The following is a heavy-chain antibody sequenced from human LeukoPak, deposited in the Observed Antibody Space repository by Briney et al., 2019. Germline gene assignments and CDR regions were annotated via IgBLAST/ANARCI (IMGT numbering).Heavy chain of an antibody. CDR2: ISYDGSNV. J-gene: IGHJ4*02. CDR1: VNRNA. V-gene: IGHV3-30*18. Sequence: GGSLRLSCAASVNRNAMHWVRQAPGKGLEWVAAISYDGSNVWYADSVQGRFTISRDNSKNTLYLQMSSLRAEDTAVYYCANSPKSDYWGQGTLVTVSS. CDR3: ANSPKSDY.